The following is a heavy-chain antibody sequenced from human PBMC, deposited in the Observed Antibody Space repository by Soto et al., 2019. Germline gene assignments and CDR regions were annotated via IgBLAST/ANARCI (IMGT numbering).Heavy chain of an antibody. V-gene: IGHV3-23*01. CDR2: ITGSGVNT. CDR1: GLTFSKAD. CDR3: ATRWLDH. Sequence: EVQVSESGGGLVQPGGSLRLSCAASGLTFSKADMSWVRQAPGKGLEWVSAITGSGVNTYYADSVKGRFTVSRDNSKNTRFLHMNSLRVEDTAIYYCATRWLDHWGQGTLVTVSS. J-gene: IGHJ5*02.